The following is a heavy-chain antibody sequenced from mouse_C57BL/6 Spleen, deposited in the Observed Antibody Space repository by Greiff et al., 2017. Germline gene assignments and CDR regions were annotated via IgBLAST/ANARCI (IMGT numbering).Heavy chain of an antibody. V-gene: IGHV1-50*01. Sequence: QVQLKQPGAELVKPGASVKLSCKASGYTFTSYWMQWVKQRPGQGLEWIVEIDPSASSTNYNQTLKGKATLTVDTSSSTAYMQLSSLTSADSAVYYCAISDSSCFDYWGQGTTLTVSS. CDR1: GYTFTSYW. CDR3: AISDSSCFDY. D-gene: IGHD3-2*02. J-gene: IGHJ2*01. CDR2: IDPSASST.